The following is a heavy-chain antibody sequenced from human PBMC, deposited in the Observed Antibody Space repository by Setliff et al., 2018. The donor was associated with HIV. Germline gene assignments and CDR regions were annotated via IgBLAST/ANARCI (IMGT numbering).Heavy chain of an antibody. CDR1: GYTFTSYD. V-gene: IGHV1-8*02. CDR2: MNPSSGNT. CDR3: ARQSLTGTTGINWFDP. J-gene: IGHJ5*02. Sequence: ASVKVSCKASGYTFTSYDVNWVRQATGQGLEWMGWMNPSSGNTGYAQKFQGRVTMTRNTSISTAYMELSSLRSEDTAVYYCARQSLTGTTGINWFDPWGQGTLVTVSS. D-gene: IGHD1-20*01.